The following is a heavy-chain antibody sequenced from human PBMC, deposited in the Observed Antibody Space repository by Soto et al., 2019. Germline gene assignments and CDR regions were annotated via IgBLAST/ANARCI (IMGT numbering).Heavy chain of an antibody. V-gene: IGHV1-58*01. CDR1: GFTFTSSA. CDR3: AAGFFGYCISTSCYEVGLDAFDI. D-gene: IGHD2-2*03. J-gene: IGHJ3*02. CDR2: IVVGSGNT. Sequence: ASVKVSCKASGFTFTSSAVQWVRQARGQRLEWIGWIVVGSGNTNYAQKFQERVTITRDMSTSTAYMELSSLRSEDTAVYYCAAGFFGYCISTSCYEVGLDAFDIWG.